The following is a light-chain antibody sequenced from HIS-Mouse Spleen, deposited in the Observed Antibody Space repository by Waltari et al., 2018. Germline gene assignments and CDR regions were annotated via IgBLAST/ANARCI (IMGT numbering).Light chain of an antibody. CDR2: RTN. Sequence: QSVLTQPPSASGTPGQRVTIPCSGSSSNIGSNYAYWYQQLPATAPKLLIYRTNQRPSGVPDRFSGSKSGTSASLAISGLRSEDEADYYCAAWDDSLSGPVFGGGTKLTVL. V-gene: IGLV1-47*01. J-gene: IGLJ3*02. CDR3: AAWDDSLSGPV. CDR1: SSNIGSNY.